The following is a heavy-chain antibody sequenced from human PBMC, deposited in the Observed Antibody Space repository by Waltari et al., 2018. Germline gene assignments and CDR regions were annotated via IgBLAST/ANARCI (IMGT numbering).Heavy chain of an antibody. CDR2: ISSSSSYI. Sequence: EVQLVESGGGLVKPGGSLRLSCAASGFTFSSYSMNWVRQAPGKGLAWVSSISSSSSYIYYADSVKGRFTISIDNAKNSLYLQMNSLRAEDTAVYYCARDIGDHYYYYYGMDVWGQGTTVTVSS. D-gene: IGHD2-21*02. CDR3: ARDIGDHYYYYYGMDV. J-gene: IGHJ6*02. V-gene: IGHV3-21*01. CDR1: GFTFSSYS.